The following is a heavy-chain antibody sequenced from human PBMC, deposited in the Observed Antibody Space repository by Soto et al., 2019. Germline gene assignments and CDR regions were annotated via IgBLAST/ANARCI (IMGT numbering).Heavy chain of an antibody. CDR1: GYTFTSYD. D-gene: IGHD4-17*01. J-gene: IGHJ6*02. CDR2: MNPNSGNT. CDR3: ARCRRDYGRKSMDV. V-gene: IGHV1-8*01. Sequence: QVQLVQSGAEVKKPGASVKVSCKASGYTFTSYDINWVRQATGQGLEWMGWMNPNSGNTGYAQKFQGRVTMTRNTSISTAYMKLSSLRSEDTAVYYCARCRRDYGRKSMDVWGQGTTVTVSS.